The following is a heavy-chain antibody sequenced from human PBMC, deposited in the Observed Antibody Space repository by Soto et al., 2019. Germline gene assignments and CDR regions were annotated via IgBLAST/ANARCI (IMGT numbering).Heavy chain of an antibody. J-gene: IGHJ6*02. Sequence: ASVKVSGKASGYTFTSYCISWVRQAPGQGLEWMGWISAYNGNTNYAQKLQGRVTMTTDTSTSTAYMELRSLRSDDTAVYYCAREGSSSWYGGVGYYYYGMDVWGQGTTVTVS. CDR3: AREGSSSWYGGVGYYYYGMDV. D-gene: IGHD6-13*01. CDR2: ISAYNGNT. V-gene: IGHV1-18*01. CDR1: GYTFTSYC.